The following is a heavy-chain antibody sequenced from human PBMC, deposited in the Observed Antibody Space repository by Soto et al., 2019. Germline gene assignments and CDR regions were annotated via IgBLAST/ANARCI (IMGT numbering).Heavy chain of an antibody. J-gene: IGHJ6*02. V-gene: IGHV1-18*04. CDR1: GYTFTSYG. Sequence: ASVKVSCKASGYTFTSYGISWVRQAPGQGLEWMGWISAYNGNTNYARKLQGRVTMTTDTSTSTAYMELRSLRSDDTAVYYCATTVTTGFYYGMDVWGQGTTVTVSS. CDR2: ISAYNGNT. D-gene: IGHD4-17*01. CDR3: ATTVTTGFYYGMDV.